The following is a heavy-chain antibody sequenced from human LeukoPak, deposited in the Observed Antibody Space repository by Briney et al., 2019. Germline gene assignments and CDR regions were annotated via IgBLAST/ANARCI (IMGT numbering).Heavy chain of an antibody. CDR2: INPNSGGT. J-gene: IGHJ4*02. V-gene: IGHV1-2*02. CDR3: ARVESTVTAYYFDY. D-gene: IGHD4-17*01. Sequence: ASVKVSCKASGYTFTGYYMHWVRQAPGQGLEWMGWINPNSGGTNYAQKFQGRVTMTRDTSISTAYMELSRLRSDDTAVYYCARVESTVTAYYFDYWGQGTLVTVSS. CDR1: GYTFTGYY.